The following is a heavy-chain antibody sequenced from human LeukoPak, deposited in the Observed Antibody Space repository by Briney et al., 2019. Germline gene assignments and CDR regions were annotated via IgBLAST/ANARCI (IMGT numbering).Heavy chain of an antibody. V-gene: IGHV3-23*01. CDR2: MSGSGDSS. J-gene: IGHJ3*02. CDR1: GFTFSKNA. D-gene: IGHD1-26*01. CDR3: AKSKWERSGAFDI. Sequence: LGGSLRLSCAASGFTFSKNAMSWVRQAPGKGLEWVSAMSGSGDSSYYADSVKGRFTISRDISKNTLYLQMNSLGVEDTAVYYCAKSKWERSGAFDIWGQGTMVTVSS.